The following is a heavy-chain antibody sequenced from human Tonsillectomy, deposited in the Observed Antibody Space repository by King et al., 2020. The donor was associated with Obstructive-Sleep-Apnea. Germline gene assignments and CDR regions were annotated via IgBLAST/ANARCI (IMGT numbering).Heavy chain of an antibody. CDR3: ARERFKDSSGLNWFDP. Sequence: VQLVESGGGVVQPGRSLRLSCAASGFTFSSYAMHWVRQAPGKGLEWVEVISYDGSNKYYADSVKGRFTISRDNSKNTLYLQMNSLRAEDTAVYYCARERFKDSSGLNWFDPWGQGTLVTVSS. J-gene: IGHJ5*02. CDR1: GFTFSSYA. CDR2: ISYDGSNK. V-gene: IGHV3-30*04. D-gene: IGHD3-22*01.